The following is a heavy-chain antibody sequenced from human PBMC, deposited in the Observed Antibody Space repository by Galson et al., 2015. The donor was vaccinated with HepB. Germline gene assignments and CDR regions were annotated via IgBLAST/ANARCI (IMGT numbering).Heavy chain of an antibody. D-gene: IGHD5-18*01. CDR3: ARDLGGDTAMVTSLGMDV. V-gene: IGHV3-33*08. J-gene: IGHJ6*02. CDR2: IWYDGSNK. CDR1: GFTFSDYY. Sequence: SLRLSCAASGFTFSDYYMHWVRQAPGKGLEWVAVIWYDGSNKYYADSVKGRFTISRDNSKNTLYLQMNSLRAEDTAVYYCARDLGGDTAMVTSLGMDVWGQGTTVTVSS.